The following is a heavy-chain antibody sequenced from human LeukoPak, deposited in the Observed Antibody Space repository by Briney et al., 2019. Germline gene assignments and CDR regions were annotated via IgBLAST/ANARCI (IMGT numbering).Heavy chain of an antibody. Sequence: GGSLRLSCVASGFTFSTYTMTWVRQAPGKGLHWISYITRDSGTIYYADSVRGQFTVSRDNAKSSLYLQMSSLRDEGTAVYYCAWFDSNIWFPGEPWGQGTLVTVSS. CDR2: ITRDSGTI. J-gene: IGHJ1*01. CDR3: AWFDSNIWFPGEP. CDR1: GFTFSTYT. D-gene: IGHD4-11*01. V-gene: IGHV3-48*02.